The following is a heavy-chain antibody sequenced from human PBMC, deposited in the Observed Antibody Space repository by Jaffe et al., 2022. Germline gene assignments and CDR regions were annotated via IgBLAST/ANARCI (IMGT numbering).Heavy chain of an antibody. J-gene: IGHJ3*02. CDR1: GYSISSGYY. CDR2: IYHSGST. V-gene: IGHV4-38-2*01. Sequence: QVQLQESGPGLVKPSETLSLTCAVSGYSISSGYYWGWIRQPPGKGLEWIGSIYHSGSTYYNPSLKSRVTISVDTSKNQFSLKLSSVTAADTAVYYCARGRGRDGYNFAFDIWGQGTMVTVSS. CDR3: ARGRGRDGYNFAFDI. D-gene: IGHD5-12*01.